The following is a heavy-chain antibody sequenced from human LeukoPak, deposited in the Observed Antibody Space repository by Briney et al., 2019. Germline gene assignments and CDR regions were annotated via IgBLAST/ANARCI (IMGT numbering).Heavy chain of an antibody. CDR1: GGSFSGYY. V-gene: IGHV4-34*01. Sequence: SETLSLACAVYGGSFSGYYWSWIRQPPGKGLEWIGEINHSGSTNYNPSLKSRVTISVDTSKNQFSLKLSSVTAADTAVYYCARSPSLGSSWYGDILPFDYWGQGTLVTVSS. J-gene: IGHJ4*02. CDR3: ARSPSLGSSWYGDILPFDY. CDR2: INHSGST. D-gene: IGHD6-13*01.